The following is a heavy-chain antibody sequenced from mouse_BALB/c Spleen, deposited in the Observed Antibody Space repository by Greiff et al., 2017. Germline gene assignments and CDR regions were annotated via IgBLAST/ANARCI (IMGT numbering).Heavy chain of an antibody. CDR3: ARGGGFITTLDY. V-gene: IGHV1-54*01. J-gene: IGHJ2*01. Sequence: VQLQQSGAELVRPGTSVKVSCKASGYAFTNYLIEWVKQRPGQGLEWIGVINPGSGGTNYNEKFKGKATLTADKSSSTAYMQLSSLTSDDSAVYFCARGGGFITTLDYWGQGTTLTVSS. CDR2: INPGSGGT. CDR1: GYAFTNYL. D-gene: IGHD1-1*01.